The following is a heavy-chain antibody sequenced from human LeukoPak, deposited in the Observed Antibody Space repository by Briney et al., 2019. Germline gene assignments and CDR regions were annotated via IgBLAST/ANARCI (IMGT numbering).Heavy chain of an antibody. V-gene: IGHV4-59*01. CDR2: IYYSGST. CDR1: GGSISSYY. J-gene: IGHJ6*03. CDR3: ARRPTYCSSTSCYSPRNSWSSAYYYYYMDV. D-gene: IGHD2-2*01. Sequence: NPSETLSLTCTVSGGSISSYYWSWIRQPPGEGLEWIGYIYYSGSTNYNPSLKSRVTISVDTSKNQFSLKLSSVTAADTDVYYCARRPTYCSSTSCYSPRNSWSSAYYYYYMDVWGKGTTVTISS.